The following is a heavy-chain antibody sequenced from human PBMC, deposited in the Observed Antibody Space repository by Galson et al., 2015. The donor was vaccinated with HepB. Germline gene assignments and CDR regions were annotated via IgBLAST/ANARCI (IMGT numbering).Heavy chain of an antibody. CDR1: GFTFSSYA. CDR3: AKSSCSSTSCPWGY. D-gene: IGHD2-2*01. V-gene: IGHV3-23*01. CDR2: ISGSGGST. Sequence: SLRLSCAASGFTFSSYAMSWVRQAPGKGLEWVSAISGSGGSTYYADSVKGRFTISRDNSKNTLYLQMNSLRAEDTAVYYCAKSSCSSTSCPWGYWGQGTLVTVSS. J-gene: IGHJ4*02.